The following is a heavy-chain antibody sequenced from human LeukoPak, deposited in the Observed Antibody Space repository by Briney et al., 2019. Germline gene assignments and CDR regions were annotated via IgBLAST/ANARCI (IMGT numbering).Heavy chain of an antibody. V-gene: IGHV1-2*02. CDR3: ARGFMLVPNWFDP. D-gene: IGHD2-8*01. J-gene: IGHJ5*02. CDR2: INPNSGGT. Sequence: ASVKVSCKASGYTFTGYYMHWVRQAPGQGLEWMGWINPNSGGTNYAQKFQGRVTMTRDTSISTAYMELSRLRSDDTAVYYCARGFMLVPNWFDPWGQGTLVTVSS. CDR1: GYTFTGYY.